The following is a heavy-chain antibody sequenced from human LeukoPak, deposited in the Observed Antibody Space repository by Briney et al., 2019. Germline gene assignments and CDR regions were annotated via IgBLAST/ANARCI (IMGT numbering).Heavy chain of an antibody. CDR2: IIPIFGTA. J-gene: IGHJ4*02. CDR3: APLSIVGATKDY. Sequence: ASVKVSCKASGYTFASYGISWVRQAPGQGLEWMGGIIPIFGTANYAQKFQGRVTITADESTSTAYMELSSLRSEDTAVYYCAPLSIVGATKDYWGQGTLVTVSS. V-gene: IGHV1-69*13. CDR1: GYTFASYG. D-gene: IGHD1-26*01.